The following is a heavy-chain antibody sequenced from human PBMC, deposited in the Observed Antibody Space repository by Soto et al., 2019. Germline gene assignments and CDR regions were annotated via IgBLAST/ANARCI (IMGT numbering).Heavy chain of an antibody. V-gene: IGHV3-23*01. Sequence: GGSLRPSCAASAFTFNSYAMSWVRPAPGNALEWVSAISASDDSTYYADAVKGRFTISRDNSKNTLYLEMNSLRAEDTALYYCAKTPFQILPGIFWFDPWGQGTLVTVSS. J-gene: IGHJ5*02. CDR3: AKTPFQILPGIFWFDP. D-gene: IGHD3-10*01. CDR1: AFTFNSYA. CDR2: ISASDDST.